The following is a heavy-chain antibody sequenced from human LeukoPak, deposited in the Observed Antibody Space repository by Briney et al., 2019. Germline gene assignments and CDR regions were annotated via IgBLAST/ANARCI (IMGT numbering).Heavy chain of an antibody. V-gene: IGHV4-38-2*02. CDR2: IYHSGST. CDR1: GYSISSGYY. D-gene: IGHD2-2*01. Sequence: PSETLSLTCTVSGYSISSGYYWGWIRQPPGKGLEWIGSIYHSGSTNYNPSLKSRVTISVDTSKNQFSLKLSSVTAADTAVYYCARVACSSTSCYQPYYYYMDVWGKGTTVTISS. CDR3: ARVACSSTSCYQPYYYYMDV. J-gene: IGHJ6*03.